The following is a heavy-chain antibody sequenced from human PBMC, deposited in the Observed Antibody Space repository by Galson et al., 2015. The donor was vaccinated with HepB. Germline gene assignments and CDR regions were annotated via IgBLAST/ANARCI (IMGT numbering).Heavy chain of an antibody. Sequence: SLRLSCAASGFTVSSNYMSWVRQAPGKGLEWVSVIYSGGSTYYADSVKGRFTISRDNSKNTLYLQMNSLRAEDTAVYYCARALEYCSGGSCYLDAFDIWGQGTMVTVSS. CDR2: IYSGGST. J-gene: IGHJ3*02. D-gene: IGHD2-15*01. CDR3: ARALEYCSGGSCYLDAFDI. V-gene: IGHV3-66*02. CDR1: GFTVSSNY.